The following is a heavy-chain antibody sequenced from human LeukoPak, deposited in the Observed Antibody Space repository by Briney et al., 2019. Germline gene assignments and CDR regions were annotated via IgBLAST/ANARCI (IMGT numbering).Heavy chain of an antibody. CDR2: IFPGDSDT. V-gene: IGHV5-51*01. Sequence: GESLKISCKGSGCSFISYWIGWVRQMPGKGLEWMGIIFPGDSDTRYSTSFQGQVTISADKSISTAYLQWNSLRSSDSAMYYCARAGYSNRWDGVDYWGQGTLVTVSS. D-gene: IGHD2/OR15-2a*01. CDR3: ARAGYSNRWDGVDY. J-gene: IGHJ4*02. CDR1: GCSFISYW.